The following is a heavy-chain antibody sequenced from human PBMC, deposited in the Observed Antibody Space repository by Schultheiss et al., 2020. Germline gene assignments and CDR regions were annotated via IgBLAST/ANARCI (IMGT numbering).Heavy chain of an antibody. D-gene: IGHD6-13*01. CDR1: GYTLTELS. J-gene: IGHJ5*02. CDR2: FDPEDGET. CDR3: ATARHSSSWYANWFDP. Sequence: ASVKVSCKVSGYTLTELSMHWVRQAPGKGLEWMGGFDPEDGETIYAQKFQGRVTMTEDTSTDTAYMELSSLRSEDTAVYYCATARHSSSWYANWFDPWGQGALVIGYS. V-gene: IGHV1-24*01.